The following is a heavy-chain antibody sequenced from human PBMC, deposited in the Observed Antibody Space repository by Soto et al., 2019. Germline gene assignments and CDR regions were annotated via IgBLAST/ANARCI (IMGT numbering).Heavy chain of an antibody. V-gene: IGHV1-58*02. Sequence: SVKVSCKASGFTFTSSAMQWVRQARGQRLEWIGWIVVGSGNTNYAQKFQERVTITRDMSTSTAYMELSSLRSEDTAVYYCAADSSGWKDAFDIWGQGTMVTVSS. J-gene: IGHJ3*02. CDR3: AADSSGWKDAFDI. CDR2: IVVGSGNT. D-gene: IGHD6-19*01. CDR1: GFTFTSSA.